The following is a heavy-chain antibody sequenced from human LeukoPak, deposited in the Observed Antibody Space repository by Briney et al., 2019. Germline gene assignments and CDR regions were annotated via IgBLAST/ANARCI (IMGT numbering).Heavy chain of an antibody. J-gene: IGHJ4*02. CDR2: IYYSGSA. CDR1: GGSISGYY. V-gene: IGHV4-59*01. CDR3: ARVGDSSGYSVLDS. Sequence: PSETLSLTCTVSGGSISGYYWSWIRRPPGKGLEWIGHIYYSGSADYNASLKSRATMFVDTSKNEFSLTLRSVTAADTAVYYRARVGDSSGYSVLDSWGQGTLVTVSS. D-gene: IGHD3-22*01.